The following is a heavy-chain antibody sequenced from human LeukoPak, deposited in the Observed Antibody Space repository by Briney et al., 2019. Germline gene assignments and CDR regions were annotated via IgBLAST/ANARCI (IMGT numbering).Heavy chain of an antibody. J-gene: IGHJ4*02. V-gene: IGHV3-7*05. CDR3: ARLRGLDF. Sequence: GGSLRRSCAASGFTFSSYSMSWVRQAPGKGLEWVANIKQDGSEKYYVDSVKGRFTISRDNAKNSLYLQMNSLRAEDTAVYYCARLRGLDFWGQGTLVTVSS. CDR1: GFTFSSYS. CDR2: IKQDGSEK.